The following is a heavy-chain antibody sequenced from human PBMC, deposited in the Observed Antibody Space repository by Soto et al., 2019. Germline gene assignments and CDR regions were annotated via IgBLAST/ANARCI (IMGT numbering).Heavy chain of an antibody. CDR3: ARIPEVSSWHYYGMDV. J-gene: IGHJ6*02. CDR1: GYTFTGYY. D-gene: IGHD6-13*01. V-gene: IGHV1-2*02. Sequence: GASVKVSCKASGYTFTGYYMHWVRQAPGQGLEWMGWINPNSGGTNYAQKFQGRVTMTRDTSISTAYMELSRLRSDDTAVYYCARIPEVSSWHYYGMDVWGQGTTVTVSS. CDR2: INPNSGGT.